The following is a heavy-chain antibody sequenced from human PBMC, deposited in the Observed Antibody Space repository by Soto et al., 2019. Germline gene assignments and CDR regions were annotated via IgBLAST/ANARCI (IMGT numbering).Heavy chain of an antibody. D-gene: IGHD2-15*01. CDR1: GFTFSSYA. CDR3: ARDHGSVVVAATLTDY. J-gene: IGHJ4*02. CDR2: ISYDGSNK. Sequence: QVQLVESGGGVVQPGRSLRLSCAASGFTFSSYAMHWVRQAPGRGLEWVAVISYDGSNKYYADSVKGRFTISRDNSKNTLYLQMNSLRAEDTAVYYCARDHGSVVVAATLTDYWGQGTLVTDSS. V-gene: IGHV3-30-3*01.